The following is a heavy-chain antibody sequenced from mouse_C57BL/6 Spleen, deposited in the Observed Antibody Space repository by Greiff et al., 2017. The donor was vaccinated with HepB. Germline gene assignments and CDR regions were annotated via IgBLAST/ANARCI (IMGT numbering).Heavy chain of an antibody. J-gene: IGHJ3*01. CDR1: GYTFTDYE. D-gene: IGHD2-4*01. CDR3: TRRGLPPFAY. CDR2: IDPETGGT. V-gene: IGHV1-15*01. Sequence: QVQLQQSGAELVRPGASVTLSCKASGYTFTDYEVHWVKQTPVHGLEWIGAIDPETGGTAYNQKFKGKAILTADKSSSTAYMELRSLTSEDSAVYYCTRRGLPPFAYWGQGTLVTVSA.